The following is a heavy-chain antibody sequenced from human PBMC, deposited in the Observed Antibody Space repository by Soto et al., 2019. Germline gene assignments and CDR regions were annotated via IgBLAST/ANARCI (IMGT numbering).Heavy chain of an antibody. CDR1: SGSISSSNW. J-gene: IGHJ3*02. CDR3: ARTDLNDDYGGPGTFDI. Sequence: SETLSLTCAVSSGSISSSNWWSWVRQPPGKGLEWIGEIYHSGSTNYNPSLKSRVTISVDKSKNQFSLKLSSVTAADTAVYYCARTDLNDDYGGPGTFDIWGQGTMVTVSS. D-gene: IGHD4-17*01. CDR2: IYHSGST. V-gene: IGHV4-4*02.